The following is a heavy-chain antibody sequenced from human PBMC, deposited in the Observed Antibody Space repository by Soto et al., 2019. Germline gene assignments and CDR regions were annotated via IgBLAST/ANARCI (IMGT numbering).Heavy chain of an antibody. CDR3: TKANRYCSGANCFTFDY. J-gene: IGHJ4*02. D-gene: IGHD2-15*01. CDR1: GFTFSSYS. CDR2: FSSGGGGT. Sequence: PGGSLRLSCAASGFTFSSYSMNWVRQAPGKGLEWVSTFSSGGGGTYYADSVKGRFTISRDNSKNTLSLQMNSLRAEDTAVYYCTKANRYCSGANCFTFDYWGLGTLVTVSS. V-gene: IGHV3-23*01.